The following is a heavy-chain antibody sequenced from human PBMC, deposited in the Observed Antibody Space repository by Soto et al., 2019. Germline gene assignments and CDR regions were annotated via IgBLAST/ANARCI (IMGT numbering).Heavy chain of an antibody. CDR1: GFTFTSYG. D-gene: IGHD3-16*02. Sequence: ASVKVSCKASGFTFTSYGFSWVRQAPGQGLEWMGWISAYNGNKKYAQKFQDRVTLTTDTSTSTAYMELTGLRSDDTAVYYCARDMVTFGGVIVSGYWGQGTQVTVSS. J-gene: IGHJ4*02. CDR3: ARDMVTFGGVIVSGY. V-gene: IGHV1-18*01. CDR2: ISAYNGNK.